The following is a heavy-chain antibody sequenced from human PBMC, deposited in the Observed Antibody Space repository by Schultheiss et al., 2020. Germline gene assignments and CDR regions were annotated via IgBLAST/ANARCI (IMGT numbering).Heavy chain of an antibody. D-gene: IGHD3-3*01. CDR2: IYYSGST. Sequence: SETLSLTCTVSGGSVSSGSYYWSWIRQPPGKGLEWIGYIYYSGSTNYNPSLKSRVTISVDTSKNQFSLKLSSVTAADTAVYYCARMMDGGYYDFWSGYYTGEGWFDPWGQGTLVTVSS. CDR3: ARMMDGGYYDFWSGYYTGEGWFDP. V-gene: IGHV4-61*01. J-gene: IGHJ5*02. CDR1: GGSVSSGSYY.